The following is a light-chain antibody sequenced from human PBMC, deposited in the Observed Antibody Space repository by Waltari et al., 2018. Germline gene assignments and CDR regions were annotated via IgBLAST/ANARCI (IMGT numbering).Light chain of an antibody. CDR3: MQATHWPVT. V-gene: IGKV2-30*01. Sequence: DVGLTQSPLSLPVTPGQSASISCRSSQSLVYTDGISYLNWFHQRPGQAPRRLIYKVSNRDSGVPDRFSGSGYGTDFTLMISSVEADDVGVYFCMQATHWPVTFGQGTRLEIK. CDR2: KVS. CDR1: QSLVYTDGISY. J-gene: IGKJ5*01.